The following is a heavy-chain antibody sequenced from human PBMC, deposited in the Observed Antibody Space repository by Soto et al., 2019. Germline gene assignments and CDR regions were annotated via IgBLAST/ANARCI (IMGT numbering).Heavy chain of an antibody. CDR3: ATLGYSSSWYWGYYGMDV. CDR1: GYSFTSYW. CDR2: IYPGDSDT. V-gene: IGHV5-51*01. Sequence: GESLKISCKGSGYSFTSYWIGWVRQMPGKGLEWMGIIYPGDSDTRYSPSFQGQVTISADKSISTAYLQWSSLKASDTAMYYCATLGYSSSWYWGYYGMDVWGQGTTVTVSS. D-gene: IGHD6-13*01. J-gene: IGHJ6*02.